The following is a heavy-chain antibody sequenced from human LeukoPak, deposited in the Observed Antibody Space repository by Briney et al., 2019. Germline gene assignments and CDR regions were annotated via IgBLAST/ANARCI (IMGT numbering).Heavy chain of an antibody. D-gene: IGHD2-15*01. Sequence: PSETLSLTCTVSGGSISSYYWSWIRQPPGKGLEWIGYIYYSGSAIYSPSLKSRVTISVDTSKNQFSLMLSSVTAADTAVYFCARGPGWYYFDYWGQGTLVTVSS. CDR1: GGSISSYY. CDR3: ARGPGWYYFDY. V-gene: IGHV4-59*08. J-gene: IGHJ4*02. CDR2: IYYSGSA.